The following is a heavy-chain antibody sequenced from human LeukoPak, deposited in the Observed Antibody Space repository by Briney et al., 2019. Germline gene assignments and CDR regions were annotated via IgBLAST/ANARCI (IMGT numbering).Heavy chain of an antibody. CDR1: GFAFSSYA. CDR2: ISYDGSNK. Sequence: GRSLRLSCAASGFAFSSYAMHGVRQAPGKGLEWVAVISYDGSNKYYADSVKGRFTISRDNSKNTLYLQMNSLRAEDTAVYYCARDAGEVGADYFDYWGQGTLVTVSS. D-gene: IGHD1-26*01. V-gene: IGHV3-30-3*01. J-gene: IGHJ4*02. CDR3: ARDAGEVGADYFDY.